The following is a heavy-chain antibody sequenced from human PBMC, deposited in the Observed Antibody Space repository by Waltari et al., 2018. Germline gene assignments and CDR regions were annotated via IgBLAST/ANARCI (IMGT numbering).Heavy chain of an antibody. J-gene: IGHJ4*02. CDR2: INHSGST. CDR1: GGSFSGYY. Sequence: QVQLQQWGAGLLKPSETLSLTCAVYGGSFSGYYWSWIPHPPGKGLEWIGEINHSGSTNYNPSLKSRVTISVDTSKNQFSLKLSSVTAADTAVYYCARGQIAVAGTGGVYYFDYWGQGTLVTVSS. V-gene: IGHV4-34*01. D-gene: IGHD6-19*01. CDR3: ARGQIAVAGTGGVYYFDY.